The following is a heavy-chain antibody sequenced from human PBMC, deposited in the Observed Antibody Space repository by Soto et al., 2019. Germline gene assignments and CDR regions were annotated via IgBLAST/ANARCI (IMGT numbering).Heavy chain of an antibody. D-gene: IGHD2-15*01. V-gene: IGHV3-23*01. CDR1: GFTFINYA. J-gene: IGHJ4*02. Sequence: EVQLLESGGGLVQPGGSLRLSCAASGFTFINYAMSWVRQAPGKGLEWVSVISGSGGVTYYADSVKGRFTISRGNSKNTLYLQMNSLRADDTAVYYCAKGRGYFDYWGQGTLVTVSS. CDR3: AKGRGYFDY. CDR2: ISGSGGVT.